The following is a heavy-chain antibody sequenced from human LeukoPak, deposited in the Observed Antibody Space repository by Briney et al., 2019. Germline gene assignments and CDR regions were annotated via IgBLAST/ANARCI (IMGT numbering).Heavy chain of an antibody. D-gene: IGHD2-2*01. CDR3: ATATQPRGYFLH. CDR2: ISVNNGGT. Sequence: ASVKVSCKASGYTFTTYSLAWVRQAPGQSLEWMGRISVNNGGTNYAQSFQDRVTLTRDTSTNTAYLELRSLRSDDTAIIYCATATQPRGYFLHWGQGTLVTVSS. J-gene: IGHJ1*01. CDR1: GYTFTTYS. V-gene: IGHV1-18*01.